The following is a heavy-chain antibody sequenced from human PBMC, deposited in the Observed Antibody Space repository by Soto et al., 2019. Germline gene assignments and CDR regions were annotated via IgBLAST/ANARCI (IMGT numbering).Heavy chain of an antibody. CDR1: GDTFKNCV. Sequence: QVQVVQSGVEVRRPGSSVKVSCKASGDTFKNCVISWVRQAPGQGLEWMGGIIPLFGTTDFAQRFQGRLTITTDESTTTAYMELRRLRSEDTATYYCAAELGFGKLSVGWGPGPTVIVSS. CDR2: IIPLFGTT. J-gene: IGHJ6*02. D-gene: IGHD3-10*01. V-gene: IGHV1-69*01. CDR3: AAELGFGKLSVG.